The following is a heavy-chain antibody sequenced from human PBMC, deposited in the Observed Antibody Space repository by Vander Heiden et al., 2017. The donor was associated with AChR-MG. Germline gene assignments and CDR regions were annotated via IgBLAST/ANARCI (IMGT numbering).Heavy chain of an antibody. V-gene: IGHV3-53*01. CDR3: ARAGVSLYYYGMDV. CDR2: IYSGGST. Sequence: EVQLVEPGAGLIQPGASLRLSCAASWFTVSSNYMSWVRQAPGKGLEWVSVIYSGGSTYYADSVKGRFTISRDNSKNTLYLQMNSLRAEDTAVYYCARAGVSLYYYGMDVWGQGTTVTVSS. J-gene: IGHJ6*02. D-gene: IGHD3-10*01. CDR1: WFTVSSNY.